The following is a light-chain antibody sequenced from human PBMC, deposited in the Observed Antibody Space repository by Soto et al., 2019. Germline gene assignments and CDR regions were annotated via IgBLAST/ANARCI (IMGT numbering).Light chain of an antibody. J-gene: IGKJ5*01. CDR3: HQYNKWPPYT. CDR2: DAS. CDR1: QSINTN. V-gene: IGKV3-15*01. Sequence: EVVMTQSPATLSVSPGERATLSCRASQSINTNLAWYQQKPGQAPRLLIYDASTRATGIPARFSGSGSGTEFTLTISSLQSEDFAVYYCHQYNKWPPYTFGQGTRLEIK.